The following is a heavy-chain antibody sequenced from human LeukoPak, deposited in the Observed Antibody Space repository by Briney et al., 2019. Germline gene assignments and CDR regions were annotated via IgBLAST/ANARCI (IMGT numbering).Heavy chain of an antibody. J-gene: IGHJ5*02. CDR2: INPNSGGT. CDR1: GYTFTGYY. CDR3: ARESGYCSGGNCGGWFDP. V-gene: IGHV1-2*02. D-gene: IGHD2-15*01. Sequence: ASVKVSCKASGYTFTGYYMHWVRQAPGQGLEWMGWINPNSGGTNYAQKFQGRVAMTRDTSISTAYMELSRLRSDDTAVYYCARESGYCSGGNCGGWFDPWGQGTLVTVSS.